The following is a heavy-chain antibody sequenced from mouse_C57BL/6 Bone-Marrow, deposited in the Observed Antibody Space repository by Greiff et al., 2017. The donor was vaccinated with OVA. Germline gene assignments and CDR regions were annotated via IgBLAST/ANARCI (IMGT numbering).Heavy chain of an antibody. CDR1: GFTFSDYY. D-gene: IGHD4-1*02. CDR3: AREVPQLDYFDY. Sequence: EVKVVESEGGLVQPGSSMKLSCTASGFTFSDYYMAWVRQVPEKGLEWVANINYDGSSTYYLDSLKSRFIISRDNAKNILYLQMSSLKSEDTATYYCAREVPQLDYFDYWGQGTTLTVSS. CDR2: INYDGSST. V-gene: IGHV5-16*01. J-gene: IGHJ2*01.